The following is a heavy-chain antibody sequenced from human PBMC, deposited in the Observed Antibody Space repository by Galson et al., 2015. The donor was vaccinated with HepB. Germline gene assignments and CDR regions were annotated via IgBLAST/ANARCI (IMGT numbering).Heavy chain of an antibody. CDR1: GDSVSSGRAA. CDR3: ARDGPVATYYLDY. J-gene: IGHJ4*02. CDR2: TYYRANWNY. D-gene: IGHD6-19*01. V-gene: IGHV6-1*01. Sequence: CAISGDSVSSGRAAWNWLRQSPSRGLEWLGRTYYRANWNYEYAVSMRTRVTISPDTSKNQFSLQLNSVTPDYTAVYYCARDGPVATYYLDYWGQGTLVTVSS.